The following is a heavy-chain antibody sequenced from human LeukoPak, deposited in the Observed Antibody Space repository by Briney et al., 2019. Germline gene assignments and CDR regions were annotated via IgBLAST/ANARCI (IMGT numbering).Heavy chain of an antibody. J-gene: IGHJ3*02. V-gene: IGHV4-39*07. CDR3: ASRGQLVRTYAFDI. CDR2: IYYSGST. CDR1: GGSISSSSYY. Sequence: PSETLSLTCTVSGGSISSSSYYWGWIRQPPGKGLEWIGSIYYSGSTYYNPSLKSRVTISVDTSKNQFSLKLSSVTAADTAVYYCASRGQLVRTYAFDIWGQGTMVTVSS. D-gene: IGHD6-6*01.